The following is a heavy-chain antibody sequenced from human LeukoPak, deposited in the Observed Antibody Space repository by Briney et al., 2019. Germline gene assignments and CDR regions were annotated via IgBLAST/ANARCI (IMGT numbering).Heavy chain of an antibody. CDR3: ARPARYDFWSGSGLDY. CDR1: GFTVRSYA. J-gene: IGHJ4*02. Sequence: PGGSLRLSCAGSGFTVRSYAMGGGRQAPGKGVEWVSTISDSGRNTYYADSVKGRFTISRDNSKNTLYLQMNSLRAEDTAVYYCARPARYDFWSGSGLDYWGQGTLVTVSS. D-gene: IGHD3-3*01. V-gene: IGHV3-23*01. CDR2: ISDSGRNT.